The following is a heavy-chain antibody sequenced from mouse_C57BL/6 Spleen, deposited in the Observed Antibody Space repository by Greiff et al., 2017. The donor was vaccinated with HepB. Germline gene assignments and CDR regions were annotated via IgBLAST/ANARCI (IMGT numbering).Heavy chain of an antibody. V-gene: IGHV2-2*01. CDR3: ARGHLDY. CDR1: GFSLTSYG. D-gene: IGHD3-1*01. CDR2: IWSGGST. J-gene: IGHJ2*01. Sequence: QVHVKQSGPGLVQPSQSLSITCTVSGFSLTSYGVHWVRQSPGKGLEWLGVIWSGGSTDYNAAFISRLSISKDNSKSQVFFKMNSLQADDTAIYYCARGHLDYWGQGTTLTVSS.